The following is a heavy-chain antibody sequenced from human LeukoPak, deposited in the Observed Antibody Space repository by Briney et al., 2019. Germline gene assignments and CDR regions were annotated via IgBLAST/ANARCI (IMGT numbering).Heavy chain of an antibody. V-gene: IGHV1-24*01. CDR2: FDPEDGET. CDR1: GYTLTELS. CDR3: ATVGRFGELLTRGFDY. Sequence: ASVKVSCKDSGYTLTELSMHWVRQAPGKGLEWMGGFDPEDGETIYAQKFQGRVTMTEDTSTDTAYMELSSLRSEDTAVYYCATVGRFGELLTRGFDYWGQGTLVTVSS. J-gene: IGHJ4*02. D-gene: IGHD3-10*01.